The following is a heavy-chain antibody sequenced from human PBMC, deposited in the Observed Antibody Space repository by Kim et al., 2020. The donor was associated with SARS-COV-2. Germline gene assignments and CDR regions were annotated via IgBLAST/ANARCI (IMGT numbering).Heavy chain of an antibody. CDR3: AVDYYDSSGYYGAYDAFDI. CDR1: GYTFTGYY. D-gene: IGHD3-22*01. V-gene: IGHV1-2*06. Sequence: ASVKVSCKASGYTFTGYYMHWVRQAPGQGLEWMGRINPNSGGTNYAQKFQGRVTMTRDTSISTAYMELSRLRSEDTAVYYCAVDYYDSSGYYGAYDAFDIWGQGTMVTVSS. CDR2: INPNSGGT. J-gene: IGHJ3*02.